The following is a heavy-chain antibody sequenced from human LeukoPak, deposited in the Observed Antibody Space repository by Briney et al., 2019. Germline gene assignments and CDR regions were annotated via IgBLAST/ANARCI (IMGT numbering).Heavy chain of an antibody. CDR1: GFTFSSYA. Sequence: TGGSLRLSCAASGFTFSSYAMSWVRQAPGKGLEWVSAISGSGGSTYYADPVKGRFTISRDNSKNTLYLQMNSLRAEDTAVYYCANSYSSSARGNYYYGMDVWGQGTTVTVSS. J-gene: IGHJ6*02. CDR3: ANSYSSSARGNYYYGMDV. CDR2: ISGSGGST. V-gene: IGHV3-23*01. D-gene: IGHD6-6*01.